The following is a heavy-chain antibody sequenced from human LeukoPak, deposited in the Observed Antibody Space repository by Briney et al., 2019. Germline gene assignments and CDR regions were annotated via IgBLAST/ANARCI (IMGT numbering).Heavy chain of an antibody. D-gene: IGHD4-23*01. CDR1: GFTFSSYG. V-gene: IGHV3-23*01. Sequence: GGSLRLSCAASGFTFSSYGMSWVRQAPGKGLEWVSAISGSGGSTYYADSVKGRFTISRDNTKNTLYLQMNSLRPEDTAVYYCAKNGGKLHSYYMDVWGKGTTVTISS. J-gene: IGHJ6*03. CDR3: AKNGGKLHSYYMDV. CDR2: ISGSGGST.